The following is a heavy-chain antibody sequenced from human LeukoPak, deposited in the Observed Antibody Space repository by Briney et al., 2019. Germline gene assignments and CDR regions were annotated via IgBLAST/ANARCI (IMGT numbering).Heavy chain of an antibody. CDR1: GYSISSGYY. V-gene: IGHV4-38-2*01. Sequence: SETLSLTCAVSGYSISSGYYWGWIRQPPGKGLEWIGSIYHSGGTDYNPSLKSRVTISVDTSKNQFSLKLRSVTAADTAVYYCARGRQLNDYWGQGTLVTVSS. CDR3: ARGRQLNDY. J-gene: IGHJ4*02. D-gene: IGHD2-2*01. CDR2: IYHSGGT.